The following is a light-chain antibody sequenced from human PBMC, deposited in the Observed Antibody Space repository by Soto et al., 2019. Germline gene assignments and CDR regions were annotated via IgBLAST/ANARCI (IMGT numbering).Light chain of an antibody. V-gene: IGLV1-40*01. CDR3: SSYTSSSTQV. J-gene: IGLJ1*01. CDR1: SSNIGAGYG. CDR2: NYV. Sequence: QTVVTQPPSVSGAPGQRVTISCAGTSSNIGAGYGVHWYQQLPGRAPKLLIHNYVNRPSGVSNRFSGSKSGNTASLTISGLQAEDEADYYCSSYTSSSTQVFGTGTKVTVL.